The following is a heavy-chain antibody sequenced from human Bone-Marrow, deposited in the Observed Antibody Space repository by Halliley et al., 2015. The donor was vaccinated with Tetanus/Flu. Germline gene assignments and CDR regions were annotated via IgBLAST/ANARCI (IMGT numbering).Heavy chain of an antibody. CDR2: IYPGGSNT. V-gene: IGHV5-51*03. CDR3: ARRIAVANTGHYFDY. CDR1: GYTFTSYW. J-gene: IGHJ4*02. Sequence: MQLVQSGAEVKKPGESLKISCKGSGYTFTSYWIVWVRQMPGRGLEWMGIIYPGGSNTRYSPSFQGQVTISADKSIRTARLQWSSLQAADTAVYYCARRIAVANTGHYFDYWGQGTLVTVSS. D-gene: IGHD6-19*01.